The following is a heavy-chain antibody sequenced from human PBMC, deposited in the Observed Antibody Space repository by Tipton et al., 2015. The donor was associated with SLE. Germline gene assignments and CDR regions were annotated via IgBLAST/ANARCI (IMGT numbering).Heavy chain of an antibody. Sequence: QLVQSGGGVVQPGRSLRLSCAASGFTFSTYAMHWVRQPPGKGLEWVAVVSSDGSNSEYGDSVKGRFTISRDSSENTVSLQMSSLRPEDTAVYYCARGQHLYGSGKIDALDIWGLGTMVTVSS. CDR1: GFTFSTYA. CDR3: ARGQHLYGSGKIDALDI. V-gene: IGHV3-30*04. J-gene: IGHJ3*02. CDR2: VSSDGSNS. D-gene: IGHD3-10*01.